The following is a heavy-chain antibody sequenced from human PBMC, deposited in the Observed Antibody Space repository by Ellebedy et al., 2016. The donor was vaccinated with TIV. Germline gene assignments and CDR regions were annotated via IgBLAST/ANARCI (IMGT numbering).Heavy chain of an antibody. D-gene: IGHD5-24*01. CDR2: ISPADSDT. CDR3: ARHVGDGSHFDY. CDR1: GYNFTIFW. V-gene: IGHV5-51*01. Sequence: GESLKISCKGSGYNFTIFWIGWVRQMPGKGLEWMGIISPADSDTRYSPSFQGQVTISVDKSINTASLQWSSLKASDSAMYYCARHVGDGSHFDYWGQGTLVTVSS. J-gene: IGHJ4*02.